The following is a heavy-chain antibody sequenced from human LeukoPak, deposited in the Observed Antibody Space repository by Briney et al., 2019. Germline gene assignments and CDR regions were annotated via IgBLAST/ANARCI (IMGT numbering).Heavy chain of an antibody. J-gene: IGHJ5*02. D-gene: IGHD5-12*01. V-gene: IGHV1-46*01. CDR2: ITPSGGST. Sequence: GASVKVSCKASGYTFTSYYMHWVRQAPGQGLEWMGIITPSGGSTSYAQKFQGRVTMTRDTSTSTVYMELSSLRSEDTAVYYCARAVIVATSGIRYNWFGPWGQGTLVTVSS. CDR1: GYTFTSYY. CDR3: ARAVIVATSGIRYNWFGP.